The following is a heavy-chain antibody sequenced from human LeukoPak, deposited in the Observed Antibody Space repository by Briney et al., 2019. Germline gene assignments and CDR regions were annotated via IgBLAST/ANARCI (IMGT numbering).Heavy chain of an antibody. V-gene: IGHV4-39*02. CDR1: GGSISSSRYY. D-gene: IGHD4-17*01. J-gene: IGHJ3*02. Sequence: SETLSLTCTVSGGSISSSRYYWGWIRQPPGQGLEWIGSISYSGNTYYNPSLKSRVTISLDTSKNHFSLKLTSVTAADTAVYYRASDDYGDLVNAFDIWGQGTMVTVSS. CDR3: ASDDYGDLVNAFDI. CDR2: ISYSGNT.